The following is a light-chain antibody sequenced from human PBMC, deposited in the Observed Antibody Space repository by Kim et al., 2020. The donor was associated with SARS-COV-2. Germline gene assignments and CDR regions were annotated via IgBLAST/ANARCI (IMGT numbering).Light chain of an antibody. CDR1: SLRSYY. J-gene: IGLJ3*02. V-gene: IGLV3-19*01. CDR3: NSRDSSGNHLV. CDR2: GKN. Sequence: SSELTQEPAVSVALGQTVRITCQGDSLRSYYASWYQQKPGQAPVLVIYGKNNRPSGISDRFSGSSSGNTASLTITGAQAEDEADYYCNSRDSSGNHLVFG.